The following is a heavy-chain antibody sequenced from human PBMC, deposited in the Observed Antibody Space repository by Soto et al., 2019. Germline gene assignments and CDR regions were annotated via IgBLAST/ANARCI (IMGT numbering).Heavy chain of an antibody. V-gene: IGHV3-9*01. CDR1: GFTFDDYA. Sequence: EVQLVESGGGLVQPGRSLRLSCAASGFTFDDYAMHWVRLAPGKGLEWVSSISWNSGNIDYADSVKSRFTVSRDNAKNSLNLQMNSLRSEDTAMYYCAKDASITTTYLAHWGQGTLVTVSA. D-gene: IGHD1-1*01. J-gene: IGHJ4*02. CDR2: ISWNSGNI. CDR3: AKDASITTTYLAH.